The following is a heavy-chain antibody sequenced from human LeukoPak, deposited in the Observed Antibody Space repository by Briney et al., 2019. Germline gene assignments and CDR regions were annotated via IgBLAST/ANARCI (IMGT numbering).Heavy chain of an antibody. J-gene: IGHJ3*02. CDR1: GGSISSGGYY. V-gene: IGHV4-31*03. D-gene: IGHD3-22*01. CDR3: ARDDSSDNAFDI. CDR2: IYYSGST. Sequence: SETLSLTCTVSGGSISSGGYYWSWIRQHPGKGLEWIGYIYYSGSTYYNPSLKSRVTISVDTSKNQFSLKLSSVTAADTAVYYCARDDSSDNAFDIWGQGIMVTVSS.